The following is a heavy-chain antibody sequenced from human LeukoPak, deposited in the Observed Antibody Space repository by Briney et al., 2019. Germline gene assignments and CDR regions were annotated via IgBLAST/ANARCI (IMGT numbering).Heavy chain of an antibody. CDR3: ARARAGTYSGVDY. V-gene: IGHV4-4*02. CDR2: IYHSGST. D-gene: IGHD6-13*01. Sequence: SETLSLTCAVSGGSISSSNWWSWVRQPPGKGLGWIGEIYHSGSTNYNPSLKSRVAISVDKSKNQFSLKLSSVTAADTAVYYCARARAGTYSGVDYWGQGTLVTVSS. J-gene: IGHJ4*02. CDR1: GGSISSSNW.